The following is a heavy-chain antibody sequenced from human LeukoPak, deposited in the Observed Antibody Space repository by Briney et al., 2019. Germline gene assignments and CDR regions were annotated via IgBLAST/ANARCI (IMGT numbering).Heavy chain of an antibody. CDR1: GDSVSSDSYY. V-gene: IGHV4-39*01. Sequence: PSETLSLTCTVSGDSVSSDSYYWGWIRQPPRKGLEWTGSVFYRDRTYYNPSLRSRLTINVDTSKNQVSLKLRSVTAADTAVYYCVRHLVGVAEGYFDSWAQGIQVTVSS. D-gene: IGHD1-26*01. J-gene: IGHJ4*02. CDR3: VRHLVGVAEGYFDS. CDR2: VFYRDRT.